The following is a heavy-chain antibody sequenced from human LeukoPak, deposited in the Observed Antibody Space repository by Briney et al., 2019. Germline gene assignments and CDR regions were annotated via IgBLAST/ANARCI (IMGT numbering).Heavy chain of an antibody. CDR2: IDATGGGI. CDR1: GFTLSAYA. CDR3: AKGKVNHLGAFDY. J-gene: IGHJ4*02. Sequence: GGSLRLSCAASGFTLSAYAMSWVRQAPGKGLEWVSCIDATGGGIYYADSVRGRFIISRDNSKKMVYLQMDSLRTEDTAIYYCAKGKVNHLGAFDYWGQGTLVAVSS. V-gene: IGHV3-23*01. D-gene: IGHD1-26*01.